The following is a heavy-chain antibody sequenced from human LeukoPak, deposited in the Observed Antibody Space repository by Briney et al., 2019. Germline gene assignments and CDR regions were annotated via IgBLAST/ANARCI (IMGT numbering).Heavy chain of an antibody. D-gene: IGHD2-15*01. V-gene: IGHV4-34*01. Sequence: SETLSLTCAVYGGSFSGYYWSWIRQPPGKGLEWIGEINHSGSTNYNPSLKSRVTISVDTSKNQFSLKLSSVTAADTAVYYCARAPQPHHGSCFDYWGQGTLVTVSS. J-gene: IGHJ4*02. CDR2: INHSGST. CDR1: GGSFSGYY. CDR3: ARAPQPHHGSCFDY.